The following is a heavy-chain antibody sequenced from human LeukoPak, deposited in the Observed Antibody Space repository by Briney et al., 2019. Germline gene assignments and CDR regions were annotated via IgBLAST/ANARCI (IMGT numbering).Heavy chain of an antibody. CDR2: ISAYNGNT. J-gene: IGHJ4*02. CDR3: ARRTAAAREFDY. Sequence: ASVKVSRKASGYTFTSYGISWVRQAPGQGLEWMGWISAYNGNTNYAQKLQGRVTMTTDTSTSTAYMELRSPRSDDTAVCYCARRTAAAREFDYWGQGTLVTVSS. CDR1: GYTFTSYG. V-gene: IGHV1-18*01. D-gene: IGHD6-13*01.